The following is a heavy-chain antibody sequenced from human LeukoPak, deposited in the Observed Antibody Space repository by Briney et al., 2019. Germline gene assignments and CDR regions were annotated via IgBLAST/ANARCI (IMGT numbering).Heavy chain of an antibody. CDR2: ISSSGSTI. CDR1: GFTFSSYE. J-gene: IGHJ3*02. Sequence: PGGSLRLSCAASGFTFSSYEMNWVRQAPGKGLEWVSYISSSGSTIYYADSVKGRFTISRDNAKNSLYLQMNSLRAEDTAVYYCARECSSSCHSGGYAFDIWGQGTMVTVPS. V-gene: IGHV3-48*03. CDR3: ARECSSSCHSGGYAFDI. D-gene: IGHD6-13*01.